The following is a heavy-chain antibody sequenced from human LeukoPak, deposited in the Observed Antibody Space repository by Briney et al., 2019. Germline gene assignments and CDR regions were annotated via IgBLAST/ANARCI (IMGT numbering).Heavy chain of an antibody. CDR2: IDPSDSYT. J-gene: IGHJ6*04. CDR3: ARPRIPRHSNSRYPGMDV. Sequence: GESLKISCKGSGYSFTSYWISWVRQMPGKGLEWMGRIDPSDSYTHYSPSFQGHVTISADKSISTAYLQWTSLKASDTAMYYCARPRIPRHSNSRYPGMDVWGKGTTVTVSS. V-gene: IGHV5-10-1*01. D-gene: IGHD6-13*01. CDR1: GYSFTSYW.